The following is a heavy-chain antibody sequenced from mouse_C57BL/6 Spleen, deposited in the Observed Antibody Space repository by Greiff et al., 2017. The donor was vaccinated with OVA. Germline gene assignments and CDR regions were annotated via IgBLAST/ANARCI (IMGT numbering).Heavy chain of an antibody. D-gene: IGHD2-5*01. CDR3: ARDSNYGGGFDY. V-gene: IGHV5-4*01. CDR1: GFTFSSYA. J-gene: IGHJ2*01. CDR2: ISDGGSYT. Sequence: VQLKESGGGLVKPGGSLKLSCAASGFTFSSYAMSWVRQTPEKRLEWVATISDGGSYTYYPDNVKGRFTISRDNAKNNLYLQMIHLKSEDKAMYYCARDSNYGGGFDYWGQGTTLTVSS.